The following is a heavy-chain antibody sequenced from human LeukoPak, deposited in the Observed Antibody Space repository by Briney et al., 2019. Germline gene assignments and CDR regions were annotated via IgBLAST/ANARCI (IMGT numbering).Heavy chain of an antibody. Sequence: GASVKVSCKASGGTFSSYAISWVRQAPGQGLEWMGGIIPIFGTANYAQKFQGRVTSTADESTSTAYMELSSLRSEDTAVYYCARDYLYCSSTSCYPQYFQHWGQGTLVTVSS. CDR2: IIPIFGTA. V-gene: IGHV1-69*13. CDR1: GGTFSSYA. J-gene: IGHJ1*01. CDR3: ARDYLYCSSTSCYPQYFQH. D-gene: IGHD2-2*01.